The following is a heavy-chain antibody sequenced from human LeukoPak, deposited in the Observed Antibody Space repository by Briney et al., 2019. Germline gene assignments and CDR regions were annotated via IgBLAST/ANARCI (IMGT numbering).Heavy chain of an antibody. CDR3: ASAHNDYGDNKFDY. CDR1: GFTFSSYS. CDR2: ISSSSSTI. D-gene: IGHD4-17*01. V-gene: IGHV3-48*01. J-gene: IGHJ4*02. Sequence: PGGSLRLSCAASGFTFSSYSMNWVRQAPGKGLEWASYISSSSSTIYYADSVKGRFTISRDNSKNTLYLQMNSLRAEDTAVYYCASAHNDYGDNKFDYWGQGTLVTVSS.